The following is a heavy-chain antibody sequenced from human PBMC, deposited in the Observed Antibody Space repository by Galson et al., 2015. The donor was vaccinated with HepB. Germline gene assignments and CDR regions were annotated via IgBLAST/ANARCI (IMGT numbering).Heavy chain of an antibody. CDR2: ISSAGSYI. V-gene: IGHV3-21*01. J-gene: IGHJ4*02. CDR3: ARDLGGYYNILTGYYIQYYFDY. Sequence: SLRLSCAASGFSFSDFTMNWVRQAPGKGLEWVSSISSAGSYIYYADSVKDRFTISRDNAKNSLYLQMNSLRAEDTAVYYCARDLGGYYNILTGYYIQYYFDYWGQGTLVTVSS. D-gene: IGHD3-9*01. CDR1: GFSFSDFT.